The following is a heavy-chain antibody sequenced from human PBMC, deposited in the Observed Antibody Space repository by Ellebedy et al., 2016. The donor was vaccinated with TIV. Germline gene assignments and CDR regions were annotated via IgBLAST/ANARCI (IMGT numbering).Heavy chain of an antibody. J-gene: IGHJ5*02. Sequence: GESLKISCAASGFTFSSYWMSWVRQAPGKGLEWLSYINKRSSLIYYADSVKGRFTMSRDNSRSSAYLEMNSLRAEDSAVYYCVRWGDYEGWDLWGQGTLATVSS. V-gene: IGHV3-21*06. CDR2: INKRSSLI. D-gene: IGHD3-22*01. CDR3: VRWGDYEGWDL. CDR1: GFTFSSYW.